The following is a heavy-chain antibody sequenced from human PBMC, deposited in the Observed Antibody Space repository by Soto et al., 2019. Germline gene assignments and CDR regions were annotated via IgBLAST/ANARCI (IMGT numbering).Heavy chain of an antibody. D-gene: IGHD1-26*01. CDR1: GGSISSYY. J-gene: IGHJ6*02. CDR3: ARQGVGPLHGLVDV. CDR2: VHHSWGS. Sequence: QVQLQESGPGLVKPSETLSLSCTVSGGSISSYYWSWFRQSPGKRMAWIGYVHHSWGSSYNPSLQSRGAISLDTPKSQFSLKVTSVTATDPAVYDCARQGVGPLHGLVDVWGQGTTVTVSS. V-gene: IGHV4-59*08.